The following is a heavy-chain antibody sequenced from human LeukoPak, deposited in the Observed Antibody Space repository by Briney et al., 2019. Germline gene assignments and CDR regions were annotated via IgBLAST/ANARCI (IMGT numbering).Heavy chain of an antibody. J-gene: IGHJ4*02. CDR3: ARDQEAFDY. CDR2: IYPRDGST. Sequence: GASVKVSCKASGYSFTSNYIHWVRQAPGQGLEWMGMIYPRDGSTSYAQKFQGRVTVTRDTSTSTVHMELSGLRSEDTAVYYCARDQEAFDYWGPGTLVTVSS. CDR1: GYSFTSNY. V-gene: IGHV1-46*01.